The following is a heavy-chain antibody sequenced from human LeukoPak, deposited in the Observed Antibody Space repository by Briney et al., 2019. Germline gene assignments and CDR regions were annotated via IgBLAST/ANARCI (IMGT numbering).Heavy chain of an antibody. D-gene: IGHD6-6*01. J-gene: IGHJ6*03. Sequence: GGSLRLSCAASGFTFSSYAMHWVRQAPGKGLEWVAVISYDGSNKYYADSVKGRFTISRDNSKNTLYLQMNSLRAEDTAVYYCARDRVAARPSPYYYYYYMDVWGKGTTVTVSS. V-gene: IGHV3-30-3*01. CDR3: ARDRVAARPSPYYYYYYMDV. CDR1: GFTFSSYA. CDR2: ISYDGSNK.